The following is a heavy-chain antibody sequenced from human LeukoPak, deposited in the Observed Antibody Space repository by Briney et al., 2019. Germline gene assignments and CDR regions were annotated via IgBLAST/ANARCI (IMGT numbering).Heavy chain of an antibody. CDR2: FYYSGTT. Sequence: SETLSLTCTVSGGSISSSYWSWIRQPPGKGREGIGYFYYSGTTNYNPSLKGRVTISLDTSKNQFSLNLSSVTAADTAVYYCARGYYDSNGYYPDYWGQGTLVTVSS. J-gene: IGHJ4*02. V-gene: IGHV4-59*01. CDR3: ARGYYDSNGYYPDY. CDR1: GGSISSSY. D-gene: IGHD3-22*01.